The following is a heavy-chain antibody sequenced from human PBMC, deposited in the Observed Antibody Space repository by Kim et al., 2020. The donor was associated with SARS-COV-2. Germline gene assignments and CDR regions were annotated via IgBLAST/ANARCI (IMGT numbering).Heavy chain of an antibody. V-gene: IGHV4-59*13. CDR2: IYYTGST. CDR3: ARGLVGASREYYFDS. J-gene: IGHJ4*02. CDR1: GGSIGSYY. Sequence: SETLSLTCTVSGGSIGSYYWSWIRQPPGTGLELIGYIYYTGSTNSNPSLKSRVTMSVETSNNQFSLKLKSVTAADTAVYYCARGLVGASREYYFDSWGRG. D-gene: IGHD1-26*01.